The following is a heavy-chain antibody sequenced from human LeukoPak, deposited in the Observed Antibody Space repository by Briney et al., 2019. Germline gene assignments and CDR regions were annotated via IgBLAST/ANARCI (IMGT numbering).Heavy chain of an antibody. Sequence: SVTVSCKAAGGTFSSDAISWVRQAPGQGREWIGGIIPIVVTAKYAQKCQGRVATSADQSTSTAYMELSSLRSGDTAVYYCARTVVVPAAIVGVGSFDYWGQGPLVTVSS. D-gene: IGHD2-2*01. CDR3: ARTVVVPAAIVGVGSFDY. J-gene: IGHJ4*02. CDR1: GGTFSSDA. CDR2: IIPIVVTA. V-gene: IGHV1-69*13.